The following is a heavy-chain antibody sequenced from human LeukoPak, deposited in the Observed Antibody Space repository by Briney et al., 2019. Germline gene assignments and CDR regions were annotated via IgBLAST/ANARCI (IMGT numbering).Heavy chain of an antibody. Sequence: VASVKVSCKASGYTFTSYYMHWVRQAPGQGLEWMGTINPSGGSTSYAQKFQGRVTMTRDMSTSTVYMELSSLRSEDTAVYYCARERLLSDAFDIWGQGTMVTVSS. D-gene: IGHD1-1*01. CDR3: ARERLLSDAFDI. J-gene: IGHJ3*02. CDR2: INPSGGST. V-gene: IGHV1-46*01. CDR1: GYTFTSYY.